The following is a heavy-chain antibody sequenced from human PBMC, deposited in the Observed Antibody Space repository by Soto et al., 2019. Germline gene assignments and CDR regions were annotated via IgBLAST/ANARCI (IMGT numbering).Heavy chain of an antibody. J-gene: IGHJ6*02. Sequence: QVQLVESGGGVVQPGGSLRLSCAASGFTFSSYGMHWVRQAPGKGLEWVAVISYDGSNKYYADSVKGRFTISRDNSKNTLYLQMNSLRAEDTAVYYCANSMVRGVTPTPYSYYYGMDVWGQGTTVTVSS. CDR1: GFTFSSYG. CDR2: ISYDGSNK. D-gene: IGHD3-10*01. CDR3: ANSMVRGVTPTPYSYYYGMDV. V-gene: IGHV3-30*18.